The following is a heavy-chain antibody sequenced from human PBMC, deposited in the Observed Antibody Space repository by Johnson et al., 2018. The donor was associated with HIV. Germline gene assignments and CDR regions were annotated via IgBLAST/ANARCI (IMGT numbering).Heavy chain of an antibody. CDR3: AKDLIAARRGCDAFDI. CDR2: ISGSGAST. J-gene: IGHJ3*02. Sequence: VQLVESGGGVVQPGGSLRLSCAASGFTFSSYGMHWVRQAPGKGLEWVSAISGSGASTYYADSVKGRFTISRDNSKNTLYLQMNSLRAEDTAVYYCAKDLIAARRGCDAFDIWGQGTMVTVSS. D-gene: IGHD6-6*01. CDR1: GFTFSSYG. V-gene: IGHV3-23*04.